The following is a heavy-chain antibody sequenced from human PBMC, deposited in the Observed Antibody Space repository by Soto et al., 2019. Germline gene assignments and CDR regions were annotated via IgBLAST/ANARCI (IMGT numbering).Heavy chain of an antibody. CDR1: GYRFTSLD. Sequence: ASVQFSCRASGYRFTSLDINWXRQTAGQGLEWMGWMEPSTGRTGYAQKFQGRVTMTRDTSINTAYMELTTLTSDDTAFYYCARGVSAGVDYWGQGTLVTVSS. D-gene: IGHD1-26*01. CDR2: MEPSTGRT. J-gene: IGHJ4*02. V-gene: IGHV1-8*01. CDR3: ARGVSAGVDY.